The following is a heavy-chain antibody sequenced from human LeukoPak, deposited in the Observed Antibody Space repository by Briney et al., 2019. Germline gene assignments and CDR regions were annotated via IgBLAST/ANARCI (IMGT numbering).Heavy chain of an antibody. V-gene: IGHV5-51*01. Sequence: PGESLKISCKGSGYSFTRYWIGWVRQMPGKGLEWMGIIYPGDSDTRYSPSFQGQVTISADKSISTAYLQWSSLKASDTAMYYCARQYCSSTSCPGAVPNDYWGQGTLVTVSS. CDR2: IYPGDSDT. CDR3: ARQYCSSTSCPGAVPNDY. D-gene: IGHD2-2*01. CDR1: GYSFTRYW. J-gene: IGHJ4*02.